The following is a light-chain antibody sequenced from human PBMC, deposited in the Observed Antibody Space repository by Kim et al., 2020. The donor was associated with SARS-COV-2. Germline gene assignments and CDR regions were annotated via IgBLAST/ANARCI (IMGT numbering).Light chain of an antibody. CDR1: QSISSY. CDR3: QQSYSTLWT. J-gene: IGKJ1*01. V-gene: IGKV1-39*01. CDR2: AAS. Sequence: ATVGDKVTVTARASQSISSYLDGYQQTPGKAPKLLIYAASTLQSGIPSRFSGSRSGTDFTLTISSLQPEDFATYYCQQSYSTLWTFGQGTKVDIK.